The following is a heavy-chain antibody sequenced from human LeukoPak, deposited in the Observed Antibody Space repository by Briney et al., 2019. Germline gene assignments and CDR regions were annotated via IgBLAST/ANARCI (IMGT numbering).Heavy chain of an antibody. V-gene: IGHV4-39*01. CDR1: GGSISSSSYY. CDR2: IYYSGST. D-gene: IGHD5-12*01. J-gene: IGHJ4*02. CDR3: ARPQGVASVWDFDY. Sequence: SETLSLTCTVSGGSISSSSYYWGWIRQPPGKGLEWIGCIYYSGSTYYNPSLKSRVTISVDTSKNQFSLKVRSVTAADTAVYYCARPQGVASVWDFDYWGQGTLVTVSS.